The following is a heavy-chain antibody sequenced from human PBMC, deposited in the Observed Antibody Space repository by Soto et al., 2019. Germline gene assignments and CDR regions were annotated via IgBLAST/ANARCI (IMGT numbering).Heavy chain of an antibody. Sequence: ASVKVSCKASGGTFSSYTISWVRQAPGQGLEWMGRIIPILGIANYAQKFQGRVTITADKSTSTAYMELSSLRSEDTAVYYCARGLSGADARGMNFDYWGQGTLVTVSS. CDR1: GGTFSSYT. V-gene: IGHV1-69*02. D-gene: IGHD3-16*01. CDR2: IIPILGIA. J-gene: IGHJ4*02. CDR3: ARGLSGADARGMNFDY.